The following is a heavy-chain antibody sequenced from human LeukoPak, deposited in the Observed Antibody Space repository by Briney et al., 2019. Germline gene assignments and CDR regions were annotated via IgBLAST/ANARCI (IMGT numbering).Heavy chain of an antibody. CDR3: AIASRTYYYDSSGYFREYYFDY. J-gene: IGHJ4*02. CDR2: IYYSGST. D-gene: IGHD3-22*01. Sequence: SETLSLTCTVSGGSISSGGYHWSWIRQHPGKGLEWIGYIYYSGSTYYNPSLKSRVTISVDTSKNQFSLKLSSVTAADTAVYYCAIASRTYYYDSSGYFREYYFDYWGQGTLVTVSS. CDR1: GGSISSGGYH. V-gene: IGHV4-31*03.